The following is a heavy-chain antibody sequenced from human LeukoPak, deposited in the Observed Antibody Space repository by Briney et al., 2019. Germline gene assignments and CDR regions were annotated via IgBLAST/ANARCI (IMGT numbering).Heavy chain of an antibody. J-gene: IGHJ5*02. CDR3: ARSRGIAVAGRWFDP. Sequence: GGSLRLSCAASGFTFSSYSMNWVRQAPGKGLEWVSYISSSGSTIYYADSVQGRFTISRDNAKNSVYLQMKSLRAEDTAVYYCARSRGIAVAGRWFDPWGQGTLVTVSS. CDR1: GFTFSSYS. V-gene: IGHV3-48*04. CDR2: ISSSGSTI. D-gene: IGHD6-19*01.